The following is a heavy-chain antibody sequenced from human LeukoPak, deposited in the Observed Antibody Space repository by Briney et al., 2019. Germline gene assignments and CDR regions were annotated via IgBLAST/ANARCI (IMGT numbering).Heavy chain of an antibody. CDR3: AREDGDTAMASFDY. V-gene: IGHV1-69*04. CDR1: GGTFSSYA. J-gene: IGHJ4*02. Sequence: HWASVKVSCKASGGTFSSYAISWVRQAPGQGLEWMGRIIPILGIANYAQKFQGRVTITADKSTSTAYMELSSLRSEDTAVYYCAREDGDTAMASFDYWGQGTLVTVSS. CDR2: IIPILGIA. D-gene: IGHD5-18*01.